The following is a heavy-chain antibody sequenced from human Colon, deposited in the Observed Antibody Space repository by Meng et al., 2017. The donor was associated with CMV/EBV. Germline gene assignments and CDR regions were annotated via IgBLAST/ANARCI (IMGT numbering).Heavy chain of an antibody. CDR1: GYTFHAYY. Sequence: SGYTFHAYYMHWVRQAPGQGLEWMGRINPNSGATNSAQKFQGRVTMTRDTSISTAYMELSSLRSDDTAVYYCARCPMVRGGCAFDPWGQGTLVTVSS. CDR3: ARCPMVRGGCAFDP. CDR2: INPNSGAT. D-gene: IGHD3-10*01. J-gene: IGHJ5*02. V-gene: IGHV1-2*06.